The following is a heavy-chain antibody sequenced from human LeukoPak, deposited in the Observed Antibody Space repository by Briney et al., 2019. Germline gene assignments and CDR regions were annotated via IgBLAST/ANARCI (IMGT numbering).Heavy chain of an antibody. CDR1: GIIITSYW. D-gene: IGHD3-3*01. CDR3: AKTSPYDFWSGYYFDY. J-gene: IGHJ4*02. V-gene: IGHV3-48*02. CDR2: ISSSSSTI. Sequence: PGGSLRLSCAASGIIITSYWMSWVRQTPGKGLEWVSYISSSSSTIYYADSVKGRFTISRDNAKNSLYLQMNSLRDEDTAVYYCAKTSPYDFWSGYYFDYWGQGTLVTVSS.